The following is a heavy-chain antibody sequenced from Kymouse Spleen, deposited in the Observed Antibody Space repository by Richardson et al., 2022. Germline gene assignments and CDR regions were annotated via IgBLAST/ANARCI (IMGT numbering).Heavy chain of an antibody. CDR3: ARDRNYGSGSYFDY. CDR1: GFTFSSYG. D-gene: IGHD3-10*01. Sequence: QVQLVESGGGVVQPGRSLRLSCAASGFTFSSYGMHWVRQAPGKGLEWVAVIWYDGSNKYYADSVKGRFTISRDNSKNTLYLQMNSLRAEDTAVYYCARDRNYGSGSYFDYWGQGTLVTVSS. J-gene: IGHJ4*02. V-gene: IGHV3-33*01. CDR2: IWYDGSNK.